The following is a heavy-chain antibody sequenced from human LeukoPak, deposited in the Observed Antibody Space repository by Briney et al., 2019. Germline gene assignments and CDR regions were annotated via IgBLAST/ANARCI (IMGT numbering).Heavy chain of an antibody. J-gene: IGHJ5*02. CDR1: GYSFTSYW. CDR3: ARGKSVAMYSSSWSPYNWFDP. CDR2: IYPGDSDT. D-gene: IGHD6-13*01. V-gene: IGHV5-51*01. Sequence: GESLKISCKGSGYSFTSYWIGWVRQMPGKGLEWMGIIYPGDSDTRYSPSFQGQVTISADKSISTAYLQWSSLKASDTAMYYCARGKSVAMYSSSWSPYNWFDPWGQGTLVTVSS.